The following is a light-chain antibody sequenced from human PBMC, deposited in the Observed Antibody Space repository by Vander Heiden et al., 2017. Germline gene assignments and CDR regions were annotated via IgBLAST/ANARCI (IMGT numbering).Light chain of an antibody. Sequence: QSVLTQPPSASGTPGKRVTISCSGSSSNIGSNTVNWYQQLPGTAPKLLIYSNNQRPSGVPDRFSGSKSGTSGSLAISGLQAEDEGDYYCAAWDDSLNGVVFGGGTKLTVL. J-gene: IGLJ2*01. CDR1: SSNIGSNT. CDR3: AAWDDSLNGVV. CDR2: SNN. V-gene: IGLV1-44*01.